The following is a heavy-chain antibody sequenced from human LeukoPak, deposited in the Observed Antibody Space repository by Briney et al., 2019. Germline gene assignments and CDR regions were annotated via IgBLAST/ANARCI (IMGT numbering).Heavy chain of an antibody. CDR3: ARDSSPYCGGDCYGNWSDP. Sequence: SETLSLTCTVSGGSISSGDYYWSWIRQPPGKGLEWIGYIYYSGSTYYNPSLKSRVTISVDTSKNQFSLKLSSVTAADTAVYYCARDSSPYCGGDCYGNWSDPWGQGTLVTVSS. D-gene: IGHD2-21*02. CDR2: IYYSGST. V-gene: IGHV4-30-4*01. J-gene: IGHJ5*02. CDR1: GGSISSGDYY.